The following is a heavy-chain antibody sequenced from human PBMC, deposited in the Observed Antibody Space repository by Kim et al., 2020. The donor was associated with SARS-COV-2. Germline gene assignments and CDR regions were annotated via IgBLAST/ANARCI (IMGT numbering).Heavy chain of an antibody. CDR2: VSPGAYII. Sequence: GESLKISCKSSGYEFTKYWIGWVRQMRGKGLEWMGVVSPGAYIIRYDPSFEGQDTISADKSTNTTYLQWSSLTASDTAIYYCARAFVMSWGDAFGVWGQGTMVTVSS. D-gene: IGHD3-16*01. V-gene: IGHV5-51*01. CDR1: GYEFTKYW. CDR3: ARAFVMSWGDAFGV. J-gene: IGHJ3*01.